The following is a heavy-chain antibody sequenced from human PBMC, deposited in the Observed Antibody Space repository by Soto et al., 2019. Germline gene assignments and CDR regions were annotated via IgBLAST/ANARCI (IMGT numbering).Heavy chain of an antibody. D-gene: IGHD3-22*01. CDR1: GFNFITYS. V-gene: IGHV3-21*01. Sequence: EVQLVESGGGPVRPGGSLKLSCAASGFNFITYSLSWVRQAPGKGLEWVASISSSAVYIDYADSVKGRFTISRDNANNSLYLKMNSLRAEDTATYYCVRDGLDYYDTERLYFDKWGQGSLVTVSS. CDR2: ISSSAVYI. J-gene: IGHJ4*02. CDR3: VRDGLDYYDTERLYFDK.